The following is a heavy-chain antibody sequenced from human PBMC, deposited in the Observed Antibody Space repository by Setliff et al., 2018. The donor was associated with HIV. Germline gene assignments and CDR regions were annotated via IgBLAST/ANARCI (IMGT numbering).Heavy chain of an antibody. CDR2: IYHSGST. Sequence: SETLSLTCTVSGDSIYSGGYYWTWIRQHPGKGLEWIGHIYHSGSTYYNPTLKSRVTISLDTNKNQFSLKLSSVTAADTAVYYCAREDLGSFGTYYYYYYMDVWGKGTTVTVSS. D-gene: IGHD1-26*01. CDR1: GDSIYSGGYY. J-gene: IGHJ6*03. CDR3: AREDLGSFGTYYYYYYMDV. V-gene: IGHV4-31*03.